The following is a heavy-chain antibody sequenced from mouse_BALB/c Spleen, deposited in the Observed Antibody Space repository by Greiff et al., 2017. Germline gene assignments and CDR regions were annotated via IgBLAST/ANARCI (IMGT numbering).Heavy chain of an antibody. CDR3: AREASGYFDV. Sequence: EVQLVESGGGLVKPGGSLKLSCAASGFTFSSYAMSWVRQSPEKRLEWVAEISSGGSYTYYPDTVTGRFTISRDNAKNTLYLEMSSLRSEDTAMYYCAREASGYFDVGGAGTTVTVSS. CDR1: GFTFSSYA. D-gene: IGHD6-1*01. CDR2: ISSGGSYT. J-gene: IGHJ1*01. V-gene: IGHV5-9-4*01.